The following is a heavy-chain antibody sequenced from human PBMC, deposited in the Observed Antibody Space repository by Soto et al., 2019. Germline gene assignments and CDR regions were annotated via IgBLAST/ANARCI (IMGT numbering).Heavy chain of an antibody. CDR3: ARHMVPTAAGAYYYYYMDV. V-gene: IGHV5-51*01. Sequence: PGESLKISCKGSGYSFTSYWIGWVRQMPGKGLEWMGIIYPGDSDTRYSPSFQGQVTISADKSISTAYLQWSSLKASDTAMYYCARHMVPTAAGAYYYYYMDVWGKGTTVTVSS. CDR2: IYPGDSDT. J-gene: IGHJ6*03. D-gene: IGHD6-13*01. CDR1: GYSFTSYW.